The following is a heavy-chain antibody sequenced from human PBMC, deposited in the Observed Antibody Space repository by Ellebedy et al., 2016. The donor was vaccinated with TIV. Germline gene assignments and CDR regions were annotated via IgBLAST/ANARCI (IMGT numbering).Heavy chain of an antibody. J-gene: IGHJ6*02. CDR3: ARDAPQPYCSSTSCYGGGLVY. CDR2: IKQDGSEK. V-gene: IGHV3-7*01. CDR1: RFTISRYW. D-gene: IGHD2-2*01. Sequence: GGSLRLXXAASRFTISRYWMSWVRQAPGKGLEWVANIKQDGSEKYYVDSVKGRFTISRDNAKNSLYLQMNSLRAEDTAVYYCARDAPQPYCSSTSCYGGGLVYWGQGTTVTVSS.